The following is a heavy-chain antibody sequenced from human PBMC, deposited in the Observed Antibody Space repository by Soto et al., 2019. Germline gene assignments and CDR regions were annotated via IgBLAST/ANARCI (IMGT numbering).Heavy chain of an antibody. Sequence: ASVKVSCKASGGTFSSYAISWVRQAPGQGLEWMGGIIPIFGTANYAQKFQGRVTITADESTSTAYMELSSLRSEDTAVYYCARDPRKYSNYDEDYYYYGMDVWGQGTTVTVSS. J-gene: IGHJ6*02. V-gene: IGHV1-69*13. CDR3: ARDPRKYSNYDEDYYYYGMDV. CDR2: IIPIFGTA. CDR1: GGTFSSYA. D-gene: IGHD4-4*01.